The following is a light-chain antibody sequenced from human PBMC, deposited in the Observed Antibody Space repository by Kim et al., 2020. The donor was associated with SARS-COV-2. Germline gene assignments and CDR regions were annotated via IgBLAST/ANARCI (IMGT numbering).Light chain of an antibody. V-gene: IGLV3-1*01. CDR3: QAWDSSVV. CDR2: QDS. CDR1: KLGDKY. Sequence: SVSPGQTASITCSGDKLGDKYACWYQQKPGQSPVLVIYQDSKRPSGIPERFSGSNSGNTATLTISGTQAMDEADYYCQAWDSSVVFGGGTKLTV. J-gene: IGLJ2*01.